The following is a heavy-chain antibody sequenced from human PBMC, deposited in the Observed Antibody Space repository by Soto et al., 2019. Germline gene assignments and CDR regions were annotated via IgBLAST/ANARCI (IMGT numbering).Heavy chain of an antibody. D-gene: IGHD3-22*01. CDR3: ALYYYDSSGPVDAFDI. CDR2: ISYDGSNK. Sequence: GGSLRLSCAASGFTFSSYAMHWVRQAPGKGLEWVAVISYDGSNKYYADSVKGRFTISRDNSKNTLYLQMNSLRAEDTAVYYCALYYYDSSGPVDAFDIWGQGTMVTVS. J-gene: IGHJ3*02. CDR1: GFTFSSYA. V-gene: IGHV3-30-3*01.